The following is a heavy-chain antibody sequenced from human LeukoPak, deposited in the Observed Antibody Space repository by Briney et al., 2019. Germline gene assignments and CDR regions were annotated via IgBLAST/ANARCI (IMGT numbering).Heavy chain of an antibody. V-gene: IGHV3-7*04. CDR3: ARENFEY. CDR1: GFTFSSYW. J-gene: IGHJ4*02. CDR2: IQPDGSEK. Sequence: GGSLRLSCAASGFTFSSYWMNWVRQAPGKGLEWVANIQPDGSEKYYVDSVKGRFTISRDNAKNSLYLQMNNLRADDTAVYYCARENFEYWAQGTLVTVSS.